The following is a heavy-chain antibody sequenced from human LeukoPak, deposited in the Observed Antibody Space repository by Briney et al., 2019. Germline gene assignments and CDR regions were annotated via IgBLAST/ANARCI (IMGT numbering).Heavy chain of an antibody. CDR3: AGGSGWLIDY. D-gene: IGHD6-19*01. Sequence: QTGVSLRLSCAASGCTFSSFWMNWVRHTPGKGLEWVANIEGDGSEKNYMDSVKGRFTISRDNAKKSLHLQMNSLRAEDTGVYYCAGGSGWLIDYWGQGTLVTVSS. CDR1: GCTFSSFW. J-gene: IGHJ4*02. CDR2: IEGDGSEK. V-gene: IGHV3-7*03.